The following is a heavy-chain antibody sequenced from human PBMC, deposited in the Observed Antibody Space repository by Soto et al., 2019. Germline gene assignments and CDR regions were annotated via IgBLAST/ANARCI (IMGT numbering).Heavy chain of an antibody. D-gene: IGHD5-18*01. CDR3: ASEWKHDGLDY. Sequence: PGGSLRLSCAAFGFTSSSYAMHWVRQARGKGLEWVAVISYEGSNKYYADSVKGRFIISRDNSKSTLYLQMNVLRTEDTAVYYCASEWKHDGLDYWGQGTLVTVSS. CDR2: ISYEGSNK. CDR1: GFTSSSYA. J-gene: IGHJ4*02. V-gene: IGHV3-30-3*01.